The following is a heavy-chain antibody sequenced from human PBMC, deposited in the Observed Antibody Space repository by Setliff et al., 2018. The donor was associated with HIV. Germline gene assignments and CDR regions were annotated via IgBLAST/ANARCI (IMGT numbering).Heavy chain of an antibody. CDR2: ISVYNGNT. V-gene: IGHV1-18*01. CDR1: GYSFSTYG. Sequence: ASVKVSCKASGYSFSTYGISWVRQAPGQGLEWMGWISVYNGNTNYAQKLQGRVTMTTDTSTDTAYMELRSLRSDDTAVYYCARASTALTYYGTDVWGQGTTVTVSS. CDR3: ARASTALTYYGTDV. J-gene: IGHJ6*02.